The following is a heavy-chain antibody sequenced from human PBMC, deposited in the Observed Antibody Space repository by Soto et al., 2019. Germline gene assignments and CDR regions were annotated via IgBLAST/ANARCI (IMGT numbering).Heavy chain of an antibody. CDR1: GFTVSSNY. D-gene: IGHD6-13*01. CDR3: ARDSGYSSRLY. CDR2: IYSGGST. V-gene: IGHV3-66*01. Sequence: EVQLVESGGGLVKPGGSLRLSCAASGFTVSSNYMSWVRQAPGKGLEWVSVIYSGGSTYYGDSVKGRFTISRDNSKNTLYLQMNSLRAEDTAVYYCARDSGYSSRLYWGQGTLVTVSS. J-gene: IGHJ4*02.